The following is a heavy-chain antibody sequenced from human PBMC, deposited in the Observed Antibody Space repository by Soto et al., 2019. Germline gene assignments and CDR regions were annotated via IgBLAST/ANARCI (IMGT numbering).Heavy chain of an antibody. CDR2: ISSSSSYI. CDR1: GFPFSSYS. D-gene: IGHD5-12*01. J-gene: IGHJ4*02. Sequence: GGSLRLSCAASGFPFSSYSMNWVRQAPGKGLEWVSSISSSSSYIYYAASVKGRFTISRDKAKNSLYLQMNSLRAEDTAVYYCARDLRDGYYSQEPNWGQGAMVTVSS. CDR3: ARDLRDGYYSQEPN. V-gene: IGHV3-21*01.